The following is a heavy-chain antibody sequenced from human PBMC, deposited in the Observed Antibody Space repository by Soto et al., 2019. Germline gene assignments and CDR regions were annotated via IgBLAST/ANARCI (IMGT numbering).Heavy chain of an antibody. CDR3: ARYDAFKAFDL. CDR1: GFTFGSYS. Sequence: EVQLVESGGGLVKPGGSLRLSCVISGFTFGSYSMNWVRQSPGKGLEWVASISSASSSIDFADSVKGRFTISRDNVNNSVFLQMNSLRAEDTGIYYCARYDAFKAFDLWGQGTMVTVSS. V-gene: IGHV3-21*01. D-gene: IGHD1-1*01. CDR2: ISSASSSI. J-gene: IGHJ3*01.